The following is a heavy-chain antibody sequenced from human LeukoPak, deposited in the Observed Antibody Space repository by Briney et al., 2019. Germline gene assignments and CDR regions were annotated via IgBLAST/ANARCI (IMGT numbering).Heavy chain of an antibody. CDR2: FDPEAVKT. CDR3: ASGSGVGTMIPDDTFDI. Sequence: ASVKVSCKVSGNTLTELSIHWVRQTPGKGLEWLGGFDPEAVKTAYAQELQGRLTMTEDTSADTAYLELSRLTSDDTAVYYCASGSGVGTMIPDDTFDIWGQGTVVTVSS. J-gene: IGHJ3*02. V-gene: IGHV1-24*01. CDR1: GNTLTELS. D-gene: IGHD3-10*01.